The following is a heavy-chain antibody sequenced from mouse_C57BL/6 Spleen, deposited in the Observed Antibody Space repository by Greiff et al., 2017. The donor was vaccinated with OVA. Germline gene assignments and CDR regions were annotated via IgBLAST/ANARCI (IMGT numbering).Heavy chain of an antibody. CDR2: IDPETGGP. V-gene: IGHV1-15*01. CDR3: TRLGGLYAMDY. CDR1: GYTFTDYE. D-gene: IGHD1-1*02. J-gene: IGHJ4*01. Sequence: VQLQQSGAELVRPGASVTLSCKASGYTFTDYEMHWVQQTPVHGLEWIGAIDPETGGPAYNQKFKGKAILTADKSSRTAYMELRSLTSEDSAVYYCTRLGGLYAMDYWGQGTSVTVSS.